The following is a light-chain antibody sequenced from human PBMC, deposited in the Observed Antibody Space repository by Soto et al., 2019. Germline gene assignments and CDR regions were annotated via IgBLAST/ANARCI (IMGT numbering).Light chain of an antibody. CDR1: QSVSSY. CDR2: DAS. V-gene: IGKV3-11*01. CDR3: QQRSNWPST. J-gene: IGKJ4*01. Sequence: EIVLTQSPATLSLSPGERATLSCRASQSVSSYLAWYQQKPGQAPRLLIYDASHRATGIPARFSGSVSGTDFTLTISSREPEDFAVYYCQQRSNWPSTFGGGTKVEIK.